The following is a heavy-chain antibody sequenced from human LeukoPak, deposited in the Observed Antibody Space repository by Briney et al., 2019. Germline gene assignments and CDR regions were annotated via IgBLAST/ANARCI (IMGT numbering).Heavy chain of an antibody. CDR1: GFTFSSCS. V-gene: IGHV3-21*01. J-gene: IGHJ4*02. CDR3: ARRGRGALDYYFDY. Sequence: GGSLRLSCAASGFTFSSCSMTWVRQAPGKGLEWVSSISSSSSYIYYADSVKGRFTISRDNAKNSLYLQMNSLRAEDTAVYYCARRGRGALDYYFDYWGQGTLVTVSS. D-gene: IGHD3-10*01. CDR2: ISSSSSYI.